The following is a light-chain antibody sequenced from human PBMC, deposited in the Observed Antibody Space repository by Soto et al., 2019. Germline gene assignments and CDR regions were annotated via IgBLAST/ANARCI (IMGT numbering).Light chain of an antibody. J-gene: IGKJ4*01. CDR2: EAS. Sequence: EIVMTQSPATLSVSPGERATLSCRASQSVSRKLAWYQQKPGQAPRLLIYEASIRATGIPARFTGSGSGTEVTLPISSLQSEDFEIYDWSPCTFGGGTQVEIK. CDR3: SPCT. CDR1: QSVSRK. V-gene: IGKV3-15*01.